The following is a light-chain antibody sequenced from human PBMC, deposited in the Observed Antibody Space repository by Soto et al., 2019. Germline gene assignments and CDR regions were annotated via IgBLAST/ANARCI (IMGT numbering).Light chain of an antibody. CDR1: QSVATN. CDR2: GAS. V-gene: IGKV3-15*01. Sequence: EAVLTQYPATLSVFPGERATLSSRASQSVATNLAWYQQRPGQAPRLLIYGASKRAIGLPARFSGSGSGTEFTLTISSLQSEDFAVYYCQQYNNWPRTFGQGTKVDIK. J-gene: IGKJ1*01. CDR3: QQYNNWPRT.